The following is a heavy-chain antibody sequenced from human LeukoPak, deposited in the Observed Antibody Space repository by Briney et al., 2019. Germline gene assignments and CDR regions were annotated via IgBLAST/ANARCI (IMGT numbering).Heavy chain of an antibody. CDR3: ARLRPDYLDY. J-gene: IGHJ4*02. CDR2: INSDGSST. CDR1: GFTFSSYW. Sequence: PGGSLRLSCAASGFTFSSYWMHWVRQAPGKGLVWVSRINSDGSSTRYADSVKGRFTISRDNAENSVYLHMSSLRAEDTAIYYCARLRPDYLDYWGQGTLVTVSS. V-gene: IGHV3-74*01.